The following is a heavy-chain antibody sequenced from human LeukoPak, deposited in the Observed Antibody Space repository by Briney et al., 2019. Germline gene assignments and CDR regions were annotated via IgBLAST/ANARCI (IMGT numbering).Heavy chain of an antibody. J-gene: IGHJ4*02. V-gene: IGHV7-4-1*02. CDR3: ARDRASGSYDY. CDR1: GGTFSSYA. CDR2: ISTNTGNP. Sequence: ASVKVSCKASGGTFSSYAISWMRQAPGQGLEWMGYISTNTGNPTYAQGFTGRFVFSLDTSVSTAYPQITSLQAEDTGVYFCARDRASGSYDYWGQGTLVTVPS. D-gene: IGHD1-26*01.